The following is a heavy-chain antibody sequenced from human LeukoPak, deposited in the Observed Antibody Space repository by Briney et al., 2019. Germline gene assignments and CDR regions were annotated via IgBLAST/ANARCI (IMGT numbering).Heavy chain of an antibody. V-gene: IGHV4-30-4*01. D-gene: IGHD1-1*01. CDR2: IYYSGST. J-gene: IGHJ2*01. CDR1: GGSISSGDYY. Sequence: PSQTLSLTCTVSGGSISSGDYYWSWIRQPPGKGLEWIGYIYYSGSTYYNPSLKSRVTISVDTSKNQFSLKLSSVTAADTAVYYCAKRAGTLPQYWYFYLWGRGTLVTVSS. CDR3: AKRAGTLPQYWYFYL.